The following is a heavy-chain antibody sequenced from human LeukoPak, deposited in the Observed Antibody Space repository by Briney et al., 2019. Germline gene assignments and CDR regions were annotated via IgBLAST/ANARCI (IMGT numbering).Heavy chain of an antibody. Sequence: GASVKVSCKASGYTFTSYYMHWVRQAPGQGLEWMGWINPNSGGTNYAQKFQGRVTMTRDTSISTAYMELGRLRSDDTAVYYCARSTYSSSFFDYWGQGTLVTVSS. J-gene: IGHJ4*02. CDR3: ARSTYSSSFFDY. CDR1: GYTFTSYY. V-gene: IGHV1-2*02. D-gene: IGHD6-6*01. CDR2: INPNSGGT.